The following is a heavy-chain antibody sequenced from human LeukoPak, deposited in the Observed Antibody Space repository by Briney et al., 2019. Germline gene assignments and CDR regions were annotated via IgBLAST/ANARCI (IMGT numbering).Heavy chain of an antibody. V-gene: IGHV3-23*01. D-gene: IGHD2-2*01. CDR1: GFTFSSYA. Sequence: PGGSLRLSCAASGFTFSSYAMSWVRQAPGKGLEWVSAISGSGGSTYYADSVRGRFTISRDNSKNTLYLQMNSLRAEDTAVYYCAKDSAYQLVYYYYGMDVWGQGTTVTVSS. CDR2: ISGSGGST. J-gene: IGHJ6*02. CDR3: AKDSAYQLVYYYYGMDV.